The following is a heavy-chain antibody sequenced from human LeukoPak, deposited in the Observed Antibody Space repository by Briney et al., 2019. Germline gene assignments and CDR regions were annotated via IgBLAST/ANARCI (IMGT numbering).Heavy chain of an antibody. J-gene: IGHJ4*02. CDR3: TTKRFGELLLDY. CDR1: GFTFSNAW. CDR2: IKSNTDGGTT. V-gene: IGHV3-15*01. D-gene: IGHD3-10*01. Sequence: GGSLRLSCAASGFTFSNAWMSWVRQAPGKGLEWVGRIKSNTDGGTTDYAAPVKGRITIQKDNSKNTLYLQMNSLKTAATAVYYCTTKRFGELLLDYWGQGTLVTVSS.